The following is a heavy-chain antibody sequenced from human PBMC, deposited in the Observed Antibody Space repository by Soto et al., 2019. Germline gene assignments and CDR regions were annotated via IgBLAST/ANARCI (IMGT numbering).Heavy chain of an antibody. CDR1: GYAFTSYD. CDR2: MNPNSGNT. D-gene: IGHD2-15*01. V-gene: IGHV1-8*01. J-gene: IGHJ6*03. CDR3: ARGLVVAGYYYYYMDV. Sequence: ASVKVSCKASGYAFTSYDINWVRQATGRGLEWMGWMNPNSGNTGYAQKFQGRVTMTRNTSISTAYMELSSLRSEDTAVYYCARGLVVAGYYYYYMDVWGKGPTVTVSS.